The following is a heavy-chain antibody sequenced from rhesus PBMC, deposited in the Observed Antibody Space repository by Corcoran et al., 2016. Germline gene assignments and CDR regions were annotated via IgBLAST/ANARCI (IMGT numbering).Heavy chain of an antibody. J-gene: IGHJ1*01. CDR2: ISVSGGST. D-gene: IGHD3-16*01. V-gene: IGHV4-173*01. CDR3: ARSVNSGSYYPEYFEF. CDR1: GGSISSNY. Sequence: QLQLQESGPGLVKPSETLSLTCAVSGGSISSNYWSWIRQPPGKGLEWIGRISVSGGSTDYNPSRRGRVTLATDTAKNQVCLKLSCVTAADTAVYYCARSVNSGSYYPEYFEFWGQGALVTVSS.